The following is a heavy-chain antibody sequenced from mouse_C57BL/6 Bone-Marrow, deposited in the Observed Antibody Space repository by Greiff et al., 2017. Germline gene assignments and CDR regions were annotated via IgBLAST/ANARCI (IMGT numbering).Heavy chain of an antibody. Sequence: QVQLKQPGAELVRPGTSVKLSCKASGYTFTSYWMHWLKQRPGQGLEWIGVIDPSDSYTNYNQKFKGKATLTVDTSSSTAYMQLSSLTSEDSAVYYCASWYFDVWGTGTTVTVSS. J-gene: IGHJ1*03. V-gene: IGHV1-59*01. CDR1: GYTFTSYW. CDR3: ASWYFDV. CDR2: IDPSDSYT.